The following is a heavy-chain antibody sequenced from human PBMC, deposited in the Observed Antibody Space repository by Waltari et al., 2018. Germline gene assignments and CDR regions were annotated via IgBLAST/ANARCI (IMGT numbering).Heavy chain of an antibody. V-gene: IGHV4-31*03. CDR1: GGSISSGGYY. J-gene: IGHJ3*02. Sequence: QVQLQESGPGLVKPSQTLSLTCTVSGGSISSGGYYWSWIRQHPGKGLEWIGYISYSGSTFYNPSLKSRVTKSVDTSKNQFALKLSSVTAADTAVYYCARDRGSGDYSNYGRGGRPKRGGDAFDIWGQGTMVTVSS. CDR2: ISYSGST. D-gene: IGHD4-4*01. CDR3: ARDRGSGDYSNYGRGGRPKRGGDAFDI.